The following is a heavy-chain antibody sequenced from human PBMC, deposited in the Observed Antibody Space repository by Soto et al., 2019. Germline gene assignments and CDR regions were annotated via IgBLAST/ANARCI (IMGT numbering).Heavy chain of an antibody. CDR2: ISGSGGST. CDR3: AKDGDCSGGSCYSGGLDY. V-gene: IGHV3-23*01. D-gene: IGHD2-15*01. J-gene: IGHJ4*02. CDR1: GFTFSSYA. Sequence: GGSLRLSCAASGFTFSSYAMSWVRQAPGKGLEWVSAISGSGGSTYYADSVKGRFTISRDNSKNTLYLQMNSLRAEDTAVYYCAKDGDCSGGSCYSGGLDYWGQGTLVTVSS.